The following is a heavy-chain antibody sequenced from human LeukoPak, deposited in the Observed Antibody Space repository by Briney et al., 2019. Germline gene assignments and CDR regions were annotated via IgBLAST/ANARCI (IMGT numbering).Heavy chain of an antibody. CDR3: ARDRNGYPY. D-gene: IGHD3-22*01. Sequence: SETLSLTCTVSGGSISSGNNYWSWIRQHPGKGLEWMGYIYYTGSSHYNPSLKSRLTISVDTSKNQFSLRLNSVTAADTAVYYCARDRNGYPYWGQGTLVTVSS. CDR2: IYYTGSS. V-gene: IGHV4-31*03. J-gene: IGHJ4*02. CDR1: GGSISSGNNY.